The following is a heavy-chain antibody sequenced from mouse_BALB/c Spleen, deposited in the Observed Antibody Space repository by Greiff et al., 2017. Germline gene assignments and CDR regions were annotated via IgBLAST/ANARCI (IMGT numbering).Heavy chain of an antibody. CDR2: IWSGGST. Sequence: VQLVESGPGLVQPSQSLSITCTVSGFSLTSYGVHWVRQSPGKGLEWLGVIWSGGSTDYNAAFISRLSISKDNSKSQVFFKMNSLQANDTAIYYCARNGDGWYFDVWGAGTTVTVSS. V-gene: IGHV2-2*02. CDR3: ARNGDGWYFDV. J-gene: IGHJ1*01. CDR1: GFSLTSYG. D-gene: IGHD2-3*01.